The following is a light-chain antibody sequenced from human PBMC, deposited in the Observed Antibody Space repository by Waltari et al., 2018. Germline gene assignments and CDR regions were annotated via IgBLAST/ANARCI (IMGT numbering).Light chain of an antibody. Sequence: SYELTQPPSVSVSPGQTASITCSGDKLGDKYACWYQRKPGQSPVLVIYQDTQRPSGIAERFSGSSSGNTATLTIGGTQAMDEADYYCQAWDSSTRYVFGSGTKVTVL. V-gene: IGLV3-1*01. J-gene: IGLJ1*01. CDR1: KLGDKY. CDR2: QDT. CDR3: QAWDSSTRYV.